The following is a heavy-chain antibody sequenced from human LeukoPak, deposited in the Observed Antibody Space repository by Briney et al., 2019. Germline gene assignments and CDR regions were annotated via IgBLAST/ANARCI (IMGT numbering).Heavy chain of an antibody. Sequence: GASVKVSCKVSGYTLTELSMHWVRQAPGKGLEWMGGFDPEDGETIYAQKFQGRVTMTEATSTDTAYMELSSLRSEDTAVYYCATERGRVITSFDVWGQGTTVTVSS. CDR1: GYTLTELS. V-gene: IGHV1-24*01. D-gene: IGHD3-22*01. CDR3: ATERGRVITSFDV. J-gene: IGHJ6*02. CDR2: FDPEDGET.